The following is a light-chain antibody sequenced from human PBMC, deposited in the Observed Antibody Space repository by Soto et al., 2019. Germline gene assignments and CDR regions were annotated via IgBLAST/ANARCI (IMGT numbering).Light chain of an antibody. Sequence: EIVLTQSPATLSLSPGERATLSCRASQSISSFLTWYQHKPGQAPRLLIYDASKRATGIPARFSGSGSGTAFTLTIRSLEPEDFGVYYRQQRSNWYTFGPGTKLEIK. CDR3: QQRSNWYT. J-gene: IGKJ2*01. V-gene: IGKV3-11*01. CDR2: DAS. CDR1: QSISSF.